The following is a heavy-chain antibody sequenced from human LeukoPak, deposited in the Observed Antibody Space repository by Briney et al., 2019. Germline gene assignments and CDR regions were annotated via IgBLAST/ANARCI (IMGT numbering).Heavy chain of an antibody. CDR2: IRERGGRT. CDR3: VRGSSGYLDY. D-gene: IGHD3-22*01. Sequence: GGSLRLSCAVSGFTFSNYAMSWVRQAPGKGLEWVSAIRERGGRTYYADSVKGRFTISRDNSQNTLYLQMNSLRAEDTAVYYCVRGSSGYLDYWGQGTLVTVSS. J-gene: IGHJ4*02. CDR1: GFTFSNYA. V-gene: IGHV3-23*01.